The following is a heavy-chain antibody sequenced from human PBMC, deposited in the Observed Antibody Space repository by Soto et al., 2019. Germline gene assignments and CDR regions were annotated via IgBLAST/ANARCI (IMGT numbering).Heavy chain of an antibody. CDR1: GGSISSYY. J-gene: IGHJ4*02. V-gene: IGHV3-33*08. CDR2: IWYDGSNK. Sequence: QVQLQESGPGLVKPSETLSLTCTVSGGSISSYYWSWIRQPPGKGLEWVAVIWYDGSNKYYADSVNGRFTISRDNSKNTLYLQMNSLTAEDTAVYYCARVRSCSSTTCYNFDWWGQGTLVTVSS. D-gene: IGHD2-2*02. CDR3: ARVRSCSSTTCYNFDW.